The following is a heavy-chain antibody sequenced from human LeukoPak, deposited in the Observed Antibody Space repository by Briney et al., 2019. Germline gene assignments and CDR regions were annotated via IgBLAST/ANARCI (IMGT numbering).Heavy chain of an antibody. CDR3: ANEDGYYDSSGYYYSWFDP. D-gene: IGHD3-22*01. J-gene: IGHJ5*02. Sequence: GGSLRLSSAASGFTFSSYAMSWVRQAPGKGLEWVSAISGSGGSTYYADSVKGRFTISRDNSKNTLYLQMNSLRAEDTAVYYCANEDGYYDSSGYYYSWFDPWGQGTLVTVSS. V-gene: IGHV3-23*01. CDR1: GFTFSSYA. CDR2: ISGSGGST.